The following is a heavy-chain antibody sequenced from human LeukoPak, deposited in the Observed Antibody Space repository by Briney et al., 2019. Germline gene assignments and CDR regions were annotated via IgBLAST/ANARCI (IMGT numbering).Heavy chain of an antibody. V-gene: IGHV4-34*01. D-gene: IGHD1-26*01. CDR1: GGSFSGYY. Sequence: SETLSLTCAVYGGSFSGYYWSWIRQPPGKGLEWIGEINHSGSTNYNPSLKSRVTISVDTSKNQFSLKLRSVTAADAAVYYCARGSGSYFMTKLYFDYWGQGTLVTVSS. J-gene: IGHJ4*02. CDR2: INHSGST. CDR3: ARGSGSYFMTKLYFDY.